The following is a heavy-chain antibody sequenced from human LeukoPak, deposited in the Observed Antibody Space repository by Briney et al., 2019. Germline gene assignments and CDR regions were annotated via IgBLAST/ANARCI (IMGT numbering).Heavy chain of an antibody. Sequence: SETLSLTCTVSGGSISSYYWSWIRQPPGKGLEWIGYIYYSGSTNYNPSLKSRVTISVDTSKNQFSLKLSSVTAADTAVYYCARTDSSGSNFDYWGQGILVTVSS. CDR3: ARTDSSGSNFDY. CDR1: GGSISSYY. D-gene: IGHD3-22*01. V-gene: IGHV4-59*01. J-gene: IGHJ4*02. CDR2: IYYSGST.